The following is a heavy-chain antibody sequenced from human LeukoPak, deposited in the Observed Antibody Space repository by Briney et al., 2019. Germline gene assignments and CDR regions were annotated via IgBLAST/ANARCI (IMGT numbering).Heavy chain of an antibody. CDR3: ARSGSYYYYYGMDV. D-gene: IGHD1-26*01. J-gene: IGHJ6*02. CDR2: ISSSSSYI. CDR1: GFTFSSYS. V-gene: IGHV3-21*04. Sequence: GGSLRLSCAASGFTFSSYSMNWVRQAPGKGLEWVSSISSSSSYIYYADSVKGRFTISRDNAKNSLYLQMNSLRAEDTALYHCARSGSYYYYYGMDVWGQGTTVTVSS.